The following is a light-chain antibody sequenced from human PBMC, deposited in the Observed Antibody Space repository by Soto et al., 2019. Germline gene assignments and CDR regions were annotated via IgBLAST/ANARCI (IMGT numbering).Light chain of an antibody. CDR1: QDIRNY. V-gene: IGKV1-9*01. J-gene: IGKJ1*01. CDR3: QQYNSYSWT. CDR2: DAS. Sequence: IQLTQSPSSLSASVGDRVTVTCRASQDIRNYLAWYQQKPGKAPKLLICDASTLYSGVPSRFSGSGSGTEFTLTISSLQPDDFATYYCQQYNSYSWTFGQGTKVDI.